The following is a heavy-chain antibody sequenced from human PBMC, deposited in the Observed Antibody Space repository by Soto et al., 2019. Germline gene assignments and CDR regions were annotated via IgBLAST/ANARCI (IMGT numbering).Heavy chain of an antibody. Sequence: GGSLRLSCAASGFTFSSYAMHWVRQAPGKGLEWVAVISYDGSNKYYADSVKGRFTISRDNSKNTLYLQMNSLRAEDTAVYYCARDPGDCSSTSCYAFDIWGQGTMVTVSS. D-gene: IGHD2-2*01. CDR2: ISYDGSNK. CDR1: GFTFSSYA. J-gene: IGHJ3*02. V-gene: IGHV3-30*04. CDR3: ARDPGDCSSTSCYAFDI.